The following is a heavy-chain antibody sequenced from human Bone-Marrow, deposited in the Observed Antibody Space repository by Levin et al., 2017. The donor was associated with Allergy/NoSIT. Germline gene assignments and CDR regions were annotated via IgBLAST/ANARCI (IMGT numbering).Heavy chain of an antibody. D-gene: IGHD1-26*01. J-gene: IGHJ4*02. V-gene: IGHV3-30*18. CDR3: AKASSSGSYFADY. CDR2: ISSDERNQ. CDR1: GFRFSTYG. Sequence: GGSLRLSCVAAGFRFSTYGMHWVRQSPVRGLEWVAAISSDERNQHYTDSVKGRFTISRDNSKNTLFLQMNSLTPDDTALYYCAKASSSGSYFADYWGQGTLVTVSS.